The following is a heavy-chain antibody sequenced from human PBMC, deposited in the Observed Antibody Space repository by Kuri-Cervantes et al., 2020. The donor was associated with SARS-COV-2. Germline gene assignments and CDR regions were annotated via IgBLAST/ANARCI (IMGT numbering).Heavy chain of an antibody. CDR2: INPNSGGT. V-gene: IGHV1-2*02. J-gene: IGHJ3*02. CDR1: GYTFTGYY. Sequence: GGSLRLSCKASGYTFTGYYMHWVRQAPGQGLERMGWINPNSGGTNYAQKFQGRVTMTRDTSISTAYMELSRLRSDDTAVYYCARGSIAARLDAFDIWGQGTMVTVSS. CDR3: ARGSIAARLDAFDI. D-gene: IGHD6-6*01.